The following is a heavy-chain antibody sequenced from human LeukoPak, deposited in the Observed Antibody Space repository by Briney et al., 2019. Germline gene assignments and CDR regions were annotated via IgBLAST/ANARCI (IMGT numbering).Heavy chain of an antibody. D-gene: IGHD3-3*01. J-gene: IGHJ6*03. CDR3: ARGVRYDFWSGYYGDYYYYMDV. Sequence: ASVKVSCKTSGYTFTSYDINWVRQAPGQGLEWMGWMNPNSGNTDYAQKFQGRVTMTRNTSISTAYMELSSLRSEDTAVYYCARGVRYDFWSGYYGDYYYYMDVWGKGTTVTVSS. V-gene: IGHV1-8*01. CDR1: GYTFTSYD. CDR2: MNPNSGNT.